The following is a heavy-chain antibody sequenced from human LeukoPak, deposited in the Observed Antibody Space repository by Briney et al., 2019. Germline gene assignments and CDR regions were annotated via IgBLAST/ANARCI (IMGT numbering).Heavy chain of an antibody. V-gene: IGHV3-66*01. D-gene: IGHD3-10*01. CDR1: GFTVSSNY. CDR3: ARGVGERFFDY. CDR2: IYSAGHT. Sequence: GGSLRLSCAASGFTVSSNYMTWIRQAPGKGLEWVSVIYSAGHTYYADSVNGRFTISRDNSKKTLYFQMNSLTDEDTAVYYCARGVGERFFDYWGQGTLVTVSS. J-gene: IGHJ4*02.